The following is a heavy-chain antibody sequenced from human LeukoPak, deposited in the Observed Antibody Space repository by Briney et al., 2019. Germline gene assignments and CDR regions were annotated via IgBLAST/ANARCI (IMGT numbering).Heavy chain of an antibody. CDR2: IKQDGSEK. J-gene: IGHJ5*02. D-gene: IGHD6-13*01. CDR1: GFTFSSYW. CDR3: ARDHNQYSSSWKVVMWFDP. Sequence: GGSLRLSCAASGFTFSSYWMSWVRQAPGKGLEWVANIKQDGSEKYYVDSVKGRFTISRDNAKNSLYLQMNSLRAEDTAVYYCARDHNQYSSSWKVVMWFDPWGQGTLVTVSS. V-gene: IGHV3-7*01.